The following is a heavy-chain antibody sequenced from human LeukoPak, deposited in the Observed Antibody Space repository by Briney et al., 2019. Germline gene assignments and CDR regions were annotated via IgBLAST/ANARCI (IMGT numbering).Heavy chain of an antibody. CDR3: ARGRKYYYDSSGYY. CDR1: GGSISSYY. D-gene: IGHD3-22*01. CDR2: INHSGST. Sequence: SETLSLTCTVSGGSISSYYWSWIRQPPGRGLEWIGEINHSGSTNYNPSLKSRVTISVDTSKNQFSLKLSSVTAADTAVYYCARGRKYYYDSSGYYWGQGTLVTVSS. V-gene: IGHV4-34*01. J-gene: IGHJ4*02.